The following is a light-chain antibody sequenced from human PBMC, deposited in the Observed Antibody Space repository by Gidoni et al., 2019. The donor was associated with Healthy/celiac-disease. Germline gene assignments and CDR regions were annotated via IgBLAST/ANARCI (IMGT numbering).Light chain of an antibody. J-gene: IGKJ1*01. Sequence: DIQMTQSPSTLSASVGDRVTITCRASQSISSWLAWYQQKPGKAPKLLIYKASSLESGVPSRFSGSGSGTEFTLTLSSLQPDDFATYYCQQYNSYPWTFGQXTKVEIK. CDR1: QSISSW. CDR3: QQYNSYPWT. CDR2: KAS. V-gene: IGKV1-5*03.